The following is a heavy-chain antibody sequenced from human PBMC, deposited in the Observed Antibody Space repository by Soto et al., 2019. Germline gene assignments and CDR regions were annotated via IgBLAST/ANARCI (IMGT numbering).Heavy chain of an antibody. J-gene: IGHJ4*02. CDR3: GKVADSGYYTVER. D-gene: IGHD3-22*01. CDR1: GFTFSNYA. Sequence: GGSLRLSCAASGFTFSNYAMSWVRQAPGKGLECVSSISNDGGSTFYADSVKGRFTMSRDNSKNTLFLQMTRLRAEDTAVYYCGKVADSGYYTVERWGQGTLVTVSS. V-gene: IGHV3-23*01. CDR2: ISNDGGST.